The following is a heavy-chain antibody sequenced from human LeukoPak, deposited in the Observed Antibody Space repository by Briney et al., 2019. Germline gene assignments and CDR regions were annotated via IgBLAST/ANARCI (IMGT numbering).Heavy chain of an antibody. J-gene: IGHJ4*02. CDR1: GGSFSGYY. D-gene: IGHD4-17*01. V-gene: IGHV4-34*01. CDR2: INHSGST. CDR3: AVMTTVTTGADC. Sequence: SETLSLTCAVYGGSFSGYYWSWIRQPPGKGLEWIGEINHSGSTNYNPSLKSRVTISVDTSKNQFSLKLSSVTAADTAVYYCAVMTTVTTGADCWGQGTLVTVSS.